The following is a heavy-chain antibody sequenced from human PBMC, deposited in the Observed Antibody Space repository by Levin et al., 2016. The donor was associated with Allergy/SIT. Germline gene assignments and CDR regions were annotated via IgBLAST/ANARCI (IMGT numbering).Heavy chain of an antibody. J-gene: IGHJ6*02. CDR1: GASVSSPSYY. CDR3: ARRLNDYGMDV. Sequence: SETLSLTCSVSGASVSSPSYYWHWIRQPPGKGLEWIGYIYYSGSTNYNPSLKSRVTISIDTSKNQFSLKLSSVTATDTAVYYCARRLNDYGMDVWGQGTTVTVSS. V-gene: IGHV4-61*01. D-gene: IGHD2-21*01. CDR2: IYYSGST.